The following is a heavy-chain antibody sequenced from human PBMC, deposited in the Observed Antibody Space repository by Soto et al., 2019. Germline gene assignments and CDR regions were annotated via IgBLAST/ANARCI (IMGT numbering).Heavy chain of an antibody. Sequence: GGSLRLSCAASGFTFSSYGMHWVRQAPGKGLEWVAVISYDGSNKYYADSVKGRFTISRDNSKNTLYLQMNSLRAEDTAVYYCAGSRATQGAFDIWGQGTMVTVSS. CDR3: AGSRATQGAFDI. CDR1: GFTFSSYG. V-gene: IGHV3-30*03. J-gene: IGHJ3*02. CDR2: ISYDGSNK. D-gene: IGHD2-2*01.